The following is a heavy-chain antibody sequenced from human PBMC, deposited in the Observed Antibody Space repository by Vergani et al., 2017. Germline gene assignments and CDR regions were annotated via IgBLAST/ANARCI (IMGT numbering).Heavy chain of an antibody. V-gene: IGHV1-69*02. J-gene: IGHJ5*02. D-gene: IGHD3-10*01. Sequence: QVQLVQSGAEVKKPGSSVKVSCKASGGTFSSYTISWVRQAPGQGLEWMGRIIPILGIANYAQKFQGRVTITADKSTSTAYMELISLRSEDTAVYYCAKAMVRGVTGWFDPWGQGTLVTVSS. CDR2: IIPILGIA. CDR1: GGTFSSYT. CDR3: AKAMVRGVTGWFDP.